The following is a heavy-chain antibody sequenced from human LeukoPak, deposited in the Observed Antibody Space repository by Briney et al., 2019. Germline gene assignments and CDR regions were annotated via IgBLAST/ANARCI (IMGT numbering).Heavy chain of an antibody. CDR3: ARGHTHSSGWYTVDY. Sequence: GASVKVSCKASGYTLTGYYMHWVRQAPGQGLEWMGWINPNSGGTNYAQKFQGRVTMTRDTSISTAYMELSRLRSDDTAVYYCARGHTHSSGWYTVDYWGQGTLVTVSS. D-gene: IGHD6-19*01. J-gene: IGHJ4*02. CDR1: GYTLTGYY. CDR2: INPNSGGT. V-gene: IGHV1-2*02.